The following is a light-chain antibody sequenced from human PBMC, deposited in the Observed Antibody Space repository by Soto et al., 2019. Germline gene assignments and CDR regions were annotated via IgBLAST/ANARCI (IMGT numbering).Light chain of an antibody. J-gene: IGLJ1*01. CDR1: SSDVGAYNY. V-gene: IGLV2-14*01. CDR3: SSYTSSDTLV. CDR2: EVT. Sequence: QSALTQPASVSGSPGQSITISCTGTSSDVGAYNYVSWYQQPPGEAPKLMIYEVTDRPSGVSNLFSGSKSGNPASLTISGLQAEDDADYYCSSYTSSDTLVFGAGTKVTVL.